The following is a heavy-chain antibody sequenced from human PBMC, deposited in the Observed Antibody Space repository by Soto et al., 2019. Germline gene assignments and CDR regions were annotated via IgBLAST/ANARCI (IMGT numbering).Heavy chain of an antibody. D-gene: IGHD3-10*01. CDR3: ARISGRFRASHFDF. CDR2: ILSDVEQ. J-gene: IGHJ4*02. Sequence: QVTLKESGPVLVQATETLTLTCNVSGFSLTNVQKGVAWIRQPPGKALEWLAHILSDVEQSYKSSLKKRLTISQDTSKRQVVLVMTNVEPVDTATYYCARISGRFRASHFDFWGQGSSVIVSS. V-gene: IGHV2-26*01. CDR1: GFSLTNVQKG.